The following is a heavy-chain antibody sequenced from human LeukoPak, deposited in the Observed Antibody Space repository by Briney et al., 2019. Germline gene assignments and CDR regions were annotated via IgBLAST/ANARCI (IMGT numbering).Heavy chain of an antibody. Sequence: ASVKVSCKASGYTFTSYAIGWVRQAPGQGLEWMGWVSAYNGVTNYAQKFQGRVTMATDTPTSTAYMELRSLRSDDTAVYYCARVDLYYDSSGYSQAANDYWGQGTLVTVSS. J-gene: IGHJ4*02. CDR1: GYTFTSYA. CDR3: ARVDLYYDSSGYSQAANDY. CDR2: VSAYNGVT. V-gene: IGHV1-18*01. D-gene: IGHD3-22*01.